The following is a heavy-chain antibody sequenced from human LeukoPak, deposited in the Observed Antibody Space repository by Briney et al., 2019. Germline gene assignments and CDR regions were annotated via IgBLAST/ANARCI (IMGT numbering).Heavy chain of an antibody. D-gene: IGHD6-13*01. J-gene: IGHJ5*02. CDR3: AKDPAAVSSANMVDWFDP. CDR2: ISGSGGST. CDR1: GFTFSSYA. Sequence: PGGSLRLSCAASGFTFSSYAMSWVRQAPGKGLEWVSAISGSGGSTYYADSVKGRFTISRDNSKNTLYLQMNSLRAEDTAVYYCAKDPAAVSSANMVDWFDPWGQGALVTVSS. V-gene: IGHV3-23*01.